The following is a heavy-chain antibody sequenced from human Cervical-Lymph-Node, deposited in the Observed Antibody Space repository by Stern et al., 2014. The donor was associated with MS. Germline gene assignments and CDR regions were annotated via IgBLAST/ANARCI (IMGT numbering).Heavy chain of an antibody. CDR2: INPNGGRP. V-gene: IGHV1-46*01. CDR1: GYTFTSIY. CDR3: AGGHAFDN. J-gene: IGHJ4*02. Sequence: QVQLVQSGAEVRKPGASVKVSCKASGYTFTSIYMHWVRLAPGQGLEWMGMINPNGGRPSYAKKFLGRLTMTTDTSTSTDSMAVSSLRSEDTAVYYCAGGHAFDNWGQGTLVTVSS.